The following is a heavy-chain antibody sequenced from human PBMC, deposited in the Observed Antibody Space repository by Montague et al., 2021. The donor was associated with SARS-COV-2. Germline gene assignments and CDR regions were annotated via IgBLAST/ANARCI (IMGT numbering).Heavy chain of an antibody. J-gene: IGHJ3*02. Sequence: CAISGDSVSSVSAAWNWIRQTPSRGLEWLGRTAYRSKWINAYAVSLESRMSITPDTSTNQFSLHLSFVTPDDTAVYYCAREGVHAFDIWGQGTPVIVSS. CDR2: TAYRSKWIN. V-gene: IGHV6-1*01. CDR3: AREGVHAFDI. CDR1: GDSVSSVSAA.